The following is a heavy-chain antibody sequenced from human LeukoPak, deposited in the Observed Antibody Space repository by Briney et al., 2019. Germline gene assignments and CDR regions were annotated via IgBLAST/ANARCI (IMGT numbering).Heavy chain of an antibody. Sequence: GGSLRLSCAASGFTFSSYAMSWVRQVPGKGLEWVSVISGSGGTTNYADSVKGRFTISRDNSKNTLYLQMNSLRAEDTAVYYCAKHGTDYDFWSGQYYLDYWGQGTLVTVSS. CDR3: AKHGTDYDFWSGQYYLDY. CDR2: ISGSGGTT. CDR1: GFTFSSYA. J-gene: IGHJ4*02. V-gene: IGHV3-23*01. D-gene: IGHD3-3*01.